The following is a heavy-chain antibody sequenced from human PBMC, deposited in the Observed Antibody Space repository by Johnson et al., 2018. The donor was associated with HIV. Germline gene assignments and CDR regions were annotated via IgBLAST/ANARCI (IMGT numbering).Heavy chain of an antibody. Sequence: QVQLVESGGGVVQPGRSLRLSCAASGFTFSNYGMHWVRQAPGKGLQWVALLSYDGSNEYYADSVQGRFTISRDNYKNTLYLNMNNLTVEDTAVYHCAKGYYDSSFGLDLWGQGTMVIVSS. CDR1: GFTFSNYG. D-gene: IGHD3-3*01. CDR2: LSYDGSNE. V-gene: IGHV3-30*18. J-gene: IGHJ3*01. CDR3: AKGYYDSSFGLDL.